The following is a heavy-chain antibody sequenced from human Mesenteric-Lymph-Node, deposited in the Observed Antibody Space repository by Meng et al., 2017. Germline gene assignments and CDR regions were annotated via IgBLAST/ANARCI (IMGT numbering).Heavy chain of an antibody. D-gene: IGHD2-15*01. J-gene: IGHJ4*02. CDR3: ARVGCSGGSCYSGYFDY. CDR2: ISAYNGNT. V-gene: IGHV1-18*01. CDR1: GYTFTSYG. Sequence: ASVKVSCKASGYTFTSYGISWVRQAPGQGLEWMGWISAYNGNTNCAQKLQGRVTMTRDTSTSTVYMELSSLRSEDTAVYYCARVGCSGGSCYSGYFDYWGQGTLVTVSS.